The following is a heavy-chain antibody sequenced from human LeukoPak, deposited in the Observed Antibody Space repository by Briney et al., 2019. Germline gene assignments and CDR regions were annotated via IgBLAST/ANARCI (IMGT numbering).Heavy chain of an antibody. CDR1: GGTFSSYA. D-gene: IGHD2-21*01. CDR3: ARESDQAGAFDI. J-gene: IGHJ3*02. Sequence: SVKVSCKASGGTFSSYAISWVRQAPGQGLEWMGRIIPIFGIANYAQKFQGRVTITADKPTSTAYMELSSLRSEDTAVYYYARESDQAGAFDIWGQGTMVTVSS. CDR2: IIPIFGIA. V-gene: IGHV1-69*04.